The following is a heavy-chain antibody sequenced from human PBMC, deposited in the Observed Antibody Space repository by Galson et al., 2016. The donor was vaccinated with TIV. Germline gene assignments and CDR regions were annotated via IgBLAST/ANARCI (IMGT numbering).Heavy chain of an antibody. J-gene: IGHJ6*02. V-gene: IGHV1-69*13. Sequence: SVKVSCKASGGTFSSYVFNWVRLAPGQGLEWMGGIIPLYGTTNYAQKFQGRVTISADESTSTAYMALSSLRSEDTAVFYCATDRNTALDTYHYYYGMDVWGPGTTVTVSS. D-gene: IGHD5-18*01. CDR2: IIPLYGTT. CDR1: GGTFSSYV. CDR3: ATDRNTALDTYHYYYGMDV.